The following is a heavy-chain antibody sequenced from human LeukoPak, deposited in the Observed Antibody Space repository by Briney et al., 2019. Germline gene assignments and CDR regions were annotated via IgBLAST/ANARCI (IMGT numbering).Heavy chain of an antibody. CDR2: IYYSGST. J-gene: IGHJ4*02. V-gene: IGHV4-59*04. CDR3: ARLVVATIGDYFDY. Sequence: SETLSLTCTVSGGSISSYYWSWIRQPPGKGLEWIGYIYYSGSTYYNPSLKSRVTISVDTSKNQFSLKLSSVTAADTAVYYCARLVVATIGDYFDYWGQGTLVTVSS. D-gene: IGHD5-12*01. CDR1: GGSISSYY.